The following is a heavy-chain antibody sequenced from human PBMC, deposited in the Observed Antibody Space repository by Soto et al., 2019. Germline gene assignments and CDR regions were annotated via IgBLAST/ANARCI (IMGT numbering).Heavy chain of an antibody. V-gene: IGHV4-59*01. CDR2: IYYSGST. Sequence: PSETLCLTCTVSGGSISSYYWSWIRQPPGKGLEWIGYIYYSGSTNYNPSLKSRVTISVDTSKNQFSLKLSSVTAADTAVYYCAREQNSYDNSGSCSNYYMDVWGKGTTVTVSS. CDR3: AREQNSYDNSGSCSNYYMDV. D-gene: IGHD1-26*01. J-gene: IGHJ6*03. CDR1: GGSISSYY.